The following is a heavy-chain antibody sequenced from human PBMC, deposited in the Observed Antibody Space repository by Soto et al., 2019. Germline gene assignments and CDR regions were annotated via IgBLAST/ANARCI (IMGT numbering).Heavy chain of an antibody. CDR1: GGSINSGAYY. D-gene: IGHD6-13*01. CDR2: IHYTGRT. Sequence: SETLSLTCSVSGGSINSGAYYWSWIRHYPGKGREWIGYIHYTGRTYYNPSLESRATISVDTSKKHFSLKLSSVTAADTAVYYCARVSATGTRWFDPWGQGTLVTVS. J-gene: IGHJ5*02. CDR3: ARVSATGTRWFDP. V-gene: IGHV4-31*03.